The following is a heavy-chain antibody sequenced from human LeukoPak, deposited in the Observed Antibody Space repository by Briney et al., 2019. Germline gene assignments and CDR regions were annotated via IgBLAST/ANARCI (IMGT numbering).Heavy chain of an antibody. V-gene: IGHV3-53*01. Sequence: PGGSLRLSCAAPGFTVSGNYMSWVRQAPGKGLEWVSVIHSAGSTYYADSVRGRFTISRDNSKNALYLQMNSLRAEDTAVYYCARDHPYYHDNWGQGTLVTVSS. D-gene: IGHD3-22*01. CDR2: IHSAGST. CDR1: GFTVSGNY. J-gene: IGHJ4*02. CDR3: ARDHPYYHDN.